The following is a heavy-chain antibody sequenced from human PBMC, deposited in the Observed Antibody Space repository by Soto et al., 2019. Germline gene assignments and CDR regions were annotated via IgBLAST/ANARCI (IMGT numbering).Heavy chain of an antibody. Sequence: GETLTLSCAASGFTFSKYCRHWVRQAPGKGLEWVAVISYDGSHQFYTDSVKGRFTISRDNSKNTMYLQMNSLKTEDTAMYYCAKEPICCTTGSHLLDNWFELWGQGTLVTVSS. CDR1: GFTFSKYC. CDR3: AKEPICCTTGSHLLDNWFEL. CDR2: ISYDGSHQ. D-gene: IGHD2-8*01. J-gene: IGHJ5*02. V-gene: IGHV3-30*18.